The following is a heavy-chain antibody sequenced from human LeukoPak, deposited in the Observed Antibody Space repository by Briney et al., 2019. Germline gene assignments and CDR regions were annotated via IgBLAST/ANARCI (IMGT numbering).Heavy chain of an antibody. D-gene: IGHD2-2*01. J-gene: IGHJ6*02. V-gene: IGHV4-34*01. CDR1: GGSFSDYY. CDR3: AREVVVPAAQNYYYYYGMDV. Sequence: SETLSLTCAVYGGSFSDYYWSWIRQPPGKGLEWIGEINHSGNTNYNPSLKSRVTISVDTSKNQFSLKLSSVTAADTAVYYCAREVVVPAAQNYYYYYGMDVWGQGTTVTVSS. CDR2: INHSGNT.